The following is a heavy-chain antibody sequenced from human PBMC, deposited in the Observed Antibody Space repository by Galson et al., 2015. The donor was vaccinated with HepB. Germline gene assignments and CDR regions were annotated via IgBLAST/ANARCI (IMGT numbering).Heavy chain of an antibody. V-gene: IGHV3-30-3*01. Sequence: SLRLSCAASGFTFSSYAMHWVRQAPGKGLEWVAVISYDGSNKYYADSVKGRFTISRDNSKNTLYLQMNSLRAEDTAVYYCAREGFYDDYVWGSFDYWGQGTPVTVSS. D-gene: IGHD3-16*01. CDR2: ISYDGSNK. CDR3: AREGFYDDYVWGSFDY. CDR1: GFTFSSYA. J-gene: IGHJ4*02.